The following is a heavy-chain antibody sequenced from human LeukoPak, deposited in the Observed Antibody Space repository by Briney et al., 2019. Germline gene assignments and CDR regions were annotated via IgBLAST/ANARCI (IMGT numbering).Heavy chain of an antibody. V-gene: IGHV4-39*07. CDR1: GGSISSYY. CDR3: AIGLSFRATKVLDY. CDR2: IYYSGST. Sequence: SETLSLTCTVSGGSISSYYWGWIRQPPGKGLEWIGSIYYSGSTYYNPSLKSRVTISVDTSKNQFSLKLSSVTAADTAVYYCAIGLSFRATKVLDYWGQGTLVTVSS. D-gene: IGHD1-26*01. J-gene: IGHJ4*02.